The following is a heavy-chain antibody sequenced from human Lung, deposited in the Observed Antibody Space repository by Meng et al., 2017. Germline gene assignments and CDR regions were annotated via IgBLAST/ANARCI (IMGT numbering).Heavy chain of an antibody. V-gene: IGHV4-34*01. J-gene: IGHJ4*02. CDR3: ARGPTTMAHDFDY. CDR1: GGSLSDYY. D-gene: IGHD4-11*01. CDR2: INHSGST. Sequence: VHLQQWGAGRLQPSGTLSISCVVSGGSLSDYYWSWIRQPPGKGLEWIGEINHSGSTNYNPSLESRATISVDTSQNNLSLKLSSVTAADSAVYYCARGPTTMAHDFDYWGQGTLVTVSS.